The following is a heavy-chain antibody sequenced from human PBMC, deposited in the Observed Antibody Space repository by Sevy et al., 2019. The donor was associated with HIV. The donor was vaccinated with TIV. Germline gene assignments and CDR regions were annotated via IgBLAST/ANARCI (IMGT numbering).Heavy chain of an antibody. Sequence: GGSLRLSCAASGFTFSSYSMNWVRQAPGKGLEWVSSISSSSSYMYYADSVKGRFTISRDNAKNSLYLQMNSLRAEDTAVYYCARVCLLLPSIDYYYGMDVWGQGTTVTVSS. J-gene: IGHJ6*02. CDR1: GFTFSSYS. D-gene: IGHD2-15*01. CDR3: ARVCLLLPSIDYYYGMDV. CDR2: ISSSSSYM. V-gene: IGHV3-21*01.